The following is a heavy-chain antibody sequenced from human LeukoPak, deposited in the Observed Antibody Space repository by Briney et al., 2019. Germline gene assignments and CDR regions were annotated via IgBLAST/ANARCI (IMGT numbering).Heavy chain of an antibody. D-gene: IGHD2-2*01. CDR3: ARAGYCSSTSCATPLDY. J-gene: IGHJ4*02. CDR2: IKQDGSEK. Sequence: GGSLRLSCAASGFTFSSYWMSWVRQAPGKGLEWVANIKQDGSEKYYVDSVKGRFTISRDNAKNSLYLQMNSLRAEDTAVYYCARAGYCSSTSCATPLDYWGQGTLVTVSS. V-gene: IGHV3-7*01. CDR1: GFTFSSYW.